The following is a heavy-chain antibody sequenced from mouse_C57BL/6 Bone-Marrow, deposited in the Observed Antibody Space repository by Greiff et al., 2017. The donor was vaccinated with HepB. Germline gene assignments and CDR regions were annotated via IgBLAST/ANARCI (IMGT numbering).Heavy chain of an antibody. V-gene: IGHV1-81*01. CDR1: GYTFTSYG. CDR2: IYPRSGNT. CDR3: ARPPLLQRSLYYYAMDY. J-gene: IGHJ4*01. D-gene: IGHD1-1*01. Sequence: QVQLQQSGAELARPGASVKLSCKASGYTFTSYGIRWVKQRTGQGLEWIGEIYPRSGNTYYNEKFKGKATLTADKSSSTAYMELLSLTSEDSAVYFCARPPLLQRSLYYYAMDYGGQGTSVTVSS.